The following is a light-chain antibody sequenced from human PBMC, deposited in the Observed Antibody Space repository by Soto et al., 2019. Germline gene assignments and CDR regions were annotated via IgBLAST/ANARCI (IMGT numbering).Light chain of an antibody. CDR3: QQYDSFSLT. CDR2: KAS. CDR1: QSISSW. Sequence: DIPMTQSPSTLSASVGDRVTITCRASQSISSWLAWYQQKPGKAPKRLIYKASSLASGVPSRFSGSGSGTEFTLTISSLQPDDFATYYCQQYDSFSLTFGGGTKVEIK. V-gene: IGKV1-5*03. J-gene: IGKJ4*01.